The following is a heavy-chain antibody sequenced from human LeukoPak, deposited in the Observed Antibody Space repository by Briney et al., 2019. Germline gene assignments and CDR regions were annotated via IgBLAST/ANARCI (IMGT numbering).Heavy chain of an antibody. Sequence: GASVKVSCKASGGTFNNNAITWVRQAPGQGFEWMGGIIPIFGTANHAQKFQGRVTITADKSTSTAYMELSSLRSEDTAVYYCARDRDIVVVVAATVFDPWGQGTLVTVSS. CDR1: GGTFNNNA. J-gene: IGHJ5*02. CDR2: IIPIFGTA. CDR3: ARDRDIVVVVAATVFDP. D-gene: IGHD2-15*01. V-gene: IGHV1-69*06.